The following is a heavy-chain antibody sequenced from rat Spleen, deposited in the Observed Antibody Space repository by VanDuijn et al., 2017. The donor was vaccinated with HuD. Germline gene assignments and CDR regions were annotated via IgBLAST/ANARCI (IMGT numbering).Heavy chain of an antibody. V-gene: IGHV2-30*01. D-gene: IGHD3-4*01. J-gene: IGHJ2*01. CDR1: GFSLTSYN. CDR2: IWSGGTT. Sequence: QVQLKESGPGLVQPSQTLSLTCTVSGFSLTSYNVNWVRQSAGKGLEWMGIIWSGGTTDYNSALKSRLSISRDTSKSQLFLKMNSPQPEDKGTYYCARHLTTPFDYWGHGVMVTVSS. CDR3: ARHLTTPFDY.